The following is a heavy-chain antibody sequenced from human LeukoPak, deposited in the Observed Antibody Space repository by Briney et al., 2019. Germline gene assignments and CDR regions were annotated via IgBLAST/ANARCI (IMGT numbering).Heavy chain of an antibody. CDR2: INHSGRT. CDR3: ARHDGSCSGSCWFDP. J-gene: IGHJ5*02. D-gene: IGHD3-10*02. CDR1: GGSISGYF. Sequence: KSSETLSLTCAVYGGSISGYFWSWIRQPPGKGLEWIGEINHSGRTNYNPSLKSRVTISIDMFKKQFSLKLGSVTAADTAVYYCARHDGSCSGSCWFDPWGQGVLVTVSS. V-gene: IGHV4-34*01.